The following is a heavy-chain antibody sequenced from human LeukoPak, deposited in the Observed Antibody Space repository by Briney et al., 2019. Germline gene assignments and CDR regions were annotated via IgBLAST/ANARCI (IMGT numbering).Heavy chain of an antibody. Sequence: PGGSLRLSCAASGFTFSSYGMHWVRQAPGKGLEWVAVISYDGSNKYYADSVKGRFTISRDNSKNTLYLQMNSLRAEDTAVYYCAKDGQYSRSWLDYWGQGTLVTVSS. CDR3: AKDGQYSRSWLDY. CDR1: GFTFSSYG. J-gene: IGHJ4*02. V-gene: IGHV3-30*18. D-gene: IGHD6-13*01. CDR2: ISYDGSNK.